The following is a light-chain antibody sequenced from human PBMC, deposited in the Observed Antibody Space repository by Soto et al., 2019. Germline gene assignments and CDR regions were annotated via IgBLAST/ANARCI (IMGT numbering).Light chain of an antibody. Sequence: QSARTQPASVSGSPGQSITISCTGTSSDVGGYNYVYWYQQHPGKAPKLMIYDVSNRPSGVSNRFSGSKSGNTASLTISGLQAEDEADYYCSSYTSSSTLGVFGGGTKLTVL. CDR2: DVS. J-gene: IGLJ2*01. CDR1: SSDVGGYNY. CDR3: SSYTSSSTLGV. V-gene: IGLV2-14*01.